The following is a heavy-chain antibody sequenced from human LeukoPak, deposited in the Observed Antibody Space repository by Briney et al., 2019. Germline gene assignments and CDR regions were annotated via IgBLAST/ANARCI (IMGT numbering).Heavy chain of an antibody. D-gene: IGHD3-10*01. J-gene: IGHJ4*02. CDR2: ISASGDFR. Sequence: GSLRLSCAASGFSFNDEYMSWIRQAPGQGLKWIAYISASGDFRRSTDSVKGQFTISRDNAKRLLYLQMDSLGEEDTAVYYCARTRGAGPGGHFDSWGQGVLVIVSS. CDR1: GFSFNDEY. V-gene: IGHV3-11*01. CDR3: ARTRGAGPGGHFDS.